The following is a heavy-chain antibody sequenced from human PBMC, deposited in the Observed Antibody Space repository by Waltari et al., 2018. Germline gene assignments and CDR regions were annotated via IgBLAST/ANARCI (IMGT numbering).Heavy chain of an antibody. CDR3: ARGGDGSGSEDFDY. Sequence: QVQLQESGPGLVRPSETLSLTCSVSGSSMNPYYWSWIRHPPGKGLEGMAYIASSGRTYHNPPLRGGVSISIDTSKKQFSLRLNSVTAADTAVYYCARGGDGSGSEDFDYWGQGTLVIVSS. V-gene: IGHV4-59*13. J-gene: IGHJ4*02. CDR1: GSSMNPYY. CDR2: IASSGRT. D-gene: IGHD3-10*01.